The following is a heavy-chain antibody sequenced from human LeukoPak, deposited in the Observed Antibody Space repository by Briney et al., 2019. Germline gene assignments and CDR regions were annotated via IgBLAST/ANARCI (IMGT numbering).Heavy chain of an antibody. J-gene: IGHJ4*02. Sequence: VASVKVSCKASGYTFTSYDINWVRQATGQGLEWMGRINPNSGDTNYAQKFQGRVTMTRDTSISTAYMELSRLRSDDTAVYYCASFAGYGGNSLDFWGQGTLVTVSS. CDR2: INPNSGDT. D-gene: IGHD4-23*01. V-gene: IGHV1-2*06. CDR1: GYTFTSYD. CDR3: ASFAGYGGNSLDF.